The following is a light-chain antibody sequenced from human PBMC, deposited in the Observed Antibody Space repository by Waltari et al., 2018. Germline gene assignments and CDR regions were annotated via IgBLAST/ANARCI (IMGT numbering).Light chain of an antibody. CDR3: QQSYSLPFT. J-gene: IGKJ3*01. Sequence: DIHMTQSPSSLSASIGGSVTITCRASQSISFSLNWYQQVPGKAPQLLIYASSFSQLAVPSRFTGSWSGTDFTLTITGLQPEDFATYFCQQSYSLPFTFGPGTRVDVK. CDR1: QSISFS. CDR2: ASS. V-gene: IGKV1-39*01.